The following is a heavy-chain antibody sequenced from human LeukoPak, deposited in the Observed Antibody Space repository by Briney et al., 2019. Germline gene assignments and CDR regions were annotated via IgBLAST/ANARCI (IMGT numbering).Heavy chain of an antibody. Sequence: GGSLRLSCAASGFTFSSYAMSWVRQAPGKGLEWVSSISSSSSYIYYADSVKGRFTISRDNAKNSLYLQMNSLRAEDTAVYYCARRTNDFDYWGQGTLVTVSS. CDR2: ISSSSSYI. J-gene: IGHJ4*02. CDR1: GFTFSSYA. V-gene: IGHV3-21*01. D-gene: IGHD2-8*01. CDR3: ARRTNDFDY.